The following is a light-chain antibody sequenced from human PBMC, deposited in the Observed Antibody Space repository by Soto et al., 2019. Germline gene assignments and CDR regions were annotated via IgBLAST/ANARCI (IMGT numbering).Light chain of an antibody. CDR3: SSYTPSSTYVV. Sequence: QSVLTQPASVSASPGQSITISCTGTSSDIGGYNYVSWYEQHPGKAPKLMISDVSNRPSGVSDRFAGSKSGNTASLTISGLQAEDEADYFCSSYTPSSTYVVFGGGTKVTVL. V-gene: IGLV2-14*03. J-gene: IGLJ2*01. CDR2: DVS. CDR1: SSDIGGYNY.